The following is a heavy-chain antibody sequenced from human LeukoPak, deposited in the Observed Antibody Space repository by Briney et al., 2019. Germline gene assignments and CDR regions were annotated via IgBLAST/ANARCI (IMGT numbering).Heavy chain of an antibody. J-gene: IGHJ1*01. CDR2: INHSGST. CDR1: GGSISSGGYY. CDR3: ANSGPYCSGGSCYSVYTLKNAEYFQH. Sequence: SETLSLTCTVSGGSISSGGYYWSWIRQPPGKGLEWIGEINHSGSTNYNPSLKSRVTISVDTSKNQFSPKLSSVTAADTAVYYCANSGPYCSGGSCYSVYTLKNAEYFQHWGQGTLVTVSS. D-gene: IGHD2-15*01. V-gene: IGHV4-39*07.